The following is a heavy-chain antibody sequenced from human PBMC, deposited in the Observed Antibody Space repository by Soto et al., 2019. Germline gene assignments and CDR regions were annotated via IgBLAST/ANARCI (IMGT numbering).Heavy chain of an antibody. J-gene: IGHJ3*02. CDR1: GFTVSSNY. CDR3: ARDDSSGYHAFDI. V-gene: IGHV3-66*01. Sequence: GGSLRLSCAASGFTVSSNYMSWVRQAPGKGLEWVSVIYSGGSTYYADSVKGRFTISRDNSKNTLYLQMNSLRAEDKAVYYCARDDSSGYHAFDIWGQGTMVTVSS. D-gene: IGHD3-22*01. CDR2: IYSGGST.